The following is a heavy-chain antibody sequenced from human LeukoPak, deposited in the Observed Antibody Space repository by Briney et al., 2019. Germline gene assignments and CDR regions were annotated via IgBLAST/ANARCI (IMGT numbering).Heavy chain of an antibody. Sequence: ASVKVSCKASGYTFTSYGISWVRQAPGQGLEWMGWISAYNGNTNYAQKLQGRVTMTEDTSTDTAYMELSSLRSEDTAVYYCATAPDIVVVPAWGQGTLVTVSS. CDR1: GYTFTSYG. V-gene: IGHV1-18*01. CDR3: ATAPDIVVVPA. D-gene: IGHD2-2*01. J-gene: IGHJ5*02. CDR2: ISAYNGNT.